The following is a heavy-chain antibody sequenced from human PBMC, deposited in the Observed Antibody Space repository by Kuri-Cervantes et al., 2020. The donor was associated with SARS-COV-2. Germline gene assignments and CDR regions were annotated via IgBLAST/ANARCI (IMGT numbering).Heavy chain of an antibody. Sequence: ASVKVSCKASGYTFTSYGISWVRQAPGQGLEWMGWISAYNGNTNYAQKLQGRVTMTTDTSTSTAYMELNSLRAEDTAVYYCAKADDSSGYYSFDYWGQGTRVTVSS. CDR3: AKADDSSGYYSFDY. V-gene: IGHV1-18*01. CDR1: GYTFTSYG. J-gene: IGHJ4*02. CDR2: ISAYNGNT. D-gene: IGHD3-22*01.